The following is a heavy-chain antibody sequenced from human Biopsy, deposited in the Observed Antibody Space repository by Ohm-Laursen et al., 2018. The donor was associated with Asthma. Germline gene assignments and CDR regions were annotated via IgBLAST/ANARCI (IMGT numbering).Heavy chain of an antibody. CDR1: GASISSGIYY. D-gene: IGHD3-10*01. J-gene: IGHJ3*02. V-gene: IGHV4-31*03. CDR2: IYYSGST. Sequence: SETLSLTCTVSGASISSGIYYWSWIRQHPGKGLEWIGYIYYSGSTYYNPSLKSRVTISVDASKNQFHLKLTSVTAADTALYYCARDHNDSGTRNVIHIWGQGTLVTVSS. CDR3: ARDHNDSGTRNVIHI.